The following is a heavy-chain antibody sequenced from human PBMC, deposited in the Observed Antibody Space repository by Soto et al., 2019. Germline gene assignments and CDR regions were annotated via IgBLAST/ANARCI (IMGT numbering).Heavy chain of an antibody. J-gene: IGHJ3*02. D-gene: IGHD2-15*01. CDR3: ARETVGAKYCSGGSCEDAFDI. CDR1: GDSVSSNSAA. CDR2: TYYRSKWYN. Sequence: SQTLSLTCAISGDSVSSNSAAWNWIRQSPSRDLEWLGRTYYRSKWYNDYAVSVKSRITINPDTSKNQFSLQLNSVTPEDTAVYYCARETVGAKYCSGGSCEDAFDIWGQGTMVTVS. V-gene: IGHV6-1*01.